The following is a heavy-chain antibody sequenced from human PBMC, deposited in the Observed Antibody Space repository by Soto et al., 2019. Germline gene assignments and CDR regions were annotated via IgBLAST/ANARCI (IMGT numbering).Heavy chain of an antibody. CDR3: ARGQEGVVATH. Sequence: QVQLQQWGAGLLKPSETLSLNCAVNGGSLSGYYWSWIRQPPGKGLEWIGEIKDGGYTNYSPSLKSRATISSDTSNNPFSLRLNSVTAADTGVYSCARGQEGVVATHWDQGALVTVSS. CDR2: IKDGGYT. J-gene: IGHJ4*02. V-gene: IGHV4-34*01. D-gene: IGHD5-12*01. CDR1: GGSLSGYY.